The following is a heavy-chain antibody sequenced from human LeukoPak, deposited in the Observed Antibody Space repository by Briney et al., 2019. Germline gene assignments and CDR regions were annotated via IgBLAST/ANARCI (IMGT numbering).Heavy chain of an antibody. CDR2: INIGGTNT. J-gene: IGHJ5*02. CDR1: GFTFNDYY. Sequence: GSLRLSCAGSGFTFNDYYMSWIRQAPGKGLEWLSYINIGGTNTHYADSVKGRFTISRDSAKKSLYLEMNNLRAEDTAVYYCATDGAGFDTWGQGVLVTVSS. V-gene: IGHV3-11*01. CDR3: ATDGAGFDT.